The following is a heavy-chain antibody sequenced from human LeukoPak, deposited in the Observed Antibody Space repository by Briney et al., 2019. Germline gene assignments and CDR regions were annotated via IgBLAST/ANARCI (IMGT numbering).Heavy chain of an antibody. J-gene: IGHJ4*02. Sequence: ASVKVSCKASGYTFTDHYMHWVRQAPGQGLEWMGWINPDSGGTNYAQKFQGRVTMTRDTSISTAHMELSRLRSDDTAVYYCATGERLVPAAMWFDYWGQGTLVTVSS. V-gene: IGHV1-2*02. D-gene: IGHD2-2*01. CDR1: GYTFTDHY. CDR2: INPDSGGT. CDR3: ATGERLVPAAMWFDY.